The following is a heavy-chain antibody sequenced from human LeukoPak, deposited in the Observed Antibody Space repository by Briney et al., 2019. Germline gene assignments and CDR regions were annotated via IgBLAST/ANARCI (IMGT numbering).Heavy chain of an antibody. D-gene: IGHD4-17*01. V-gene: IGHV4-59*08. Sequence: PSETLSLTCTVSGGSISSYYWSWIRQPPGKGLEWIGYIYYSGSTNYNPSLKSRVTISVDTSKNQFSLKLSSVTAADTAVYYCAGHHSYGDTGWVDYWGQGTLVTVSS. J-gene: IGHJ4*02. CDR3: AGHHSYGDTGWVDY. CDR1: GGSISSYY. CDR2: IYYSGST.